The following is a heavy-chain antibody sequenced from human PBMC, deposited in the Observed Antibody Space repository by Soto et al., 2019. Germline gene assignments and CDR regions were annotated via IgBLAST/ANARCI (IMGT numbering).Heavy chain of an antibody. Sequence: VQLVQSGAEVKKPGASVKVSCKASGYTFTRYAMHWVRQAPGQRLEWMGWINAGNGNTKYSQKFQGRVTITRDTSASTAYMELSSLRSEDTAVYYCARDCYYGSGSYNYFDYWGQGTLVTVSS. V-gene: IGHV1-3*01. CDR1: GYTFTRYA. D-gene: IGHD3-10*01. CDR2: INAGNGNT. J-gene: IGHJ4*02. CDR3: ARDCYYGSGSYNYFDY.